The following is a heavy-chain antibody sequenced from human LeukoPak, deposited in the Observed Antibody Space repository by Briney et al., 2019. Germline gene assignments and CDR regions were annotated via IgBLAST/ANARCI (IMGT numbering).Heavy chain of an antibody. J-gene: IGHJ6*02. CDR2: IYSGGST. D-gene: IGHD3-3*01. Sequence: GGSLRLSCAASDFTVSNNYMNWVRQAPGKGLEWVSVIYSGGSTYYADSVKGRFTISRDNSKNTVFLQMSSLRAEDTAVYYCAREPWSANYYYGMDVWGQGTMVIVS. CDR1: DFTVSNNY. CDR3: AREPWSANYYYGMDV. V-gene: IGHV3-53*01.